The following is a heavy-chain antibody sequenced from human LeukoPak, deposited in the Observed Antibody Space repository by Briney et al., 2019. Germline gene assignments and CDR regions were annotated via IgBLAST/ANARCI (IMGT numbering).Heavy chain of an antibody. CDR1: GLTFSSYW. J-gene: IGHJ4*02. V-gene: IGHV3-7*01. CDR3: ARVGSGSSDY. Sequence: PGGSLRLSCAASGLTFSSYWMSWVRQAPGKGLEWVANIKQDGSEKYYVDSVKGRFTISRDNAKNSLYLQMNSLRAEDTAVYYCARVGSGSSDYWGQGTLVTVSS. D-gene: IGHD3-10*01. CDR2: IKQDGSEK.